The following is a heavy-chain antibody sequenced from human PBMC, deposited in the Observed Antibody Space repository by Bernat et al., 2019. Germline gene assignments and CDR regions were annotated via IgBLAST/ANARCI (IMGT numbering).Heavy chain of an antibody. CDR1: GFTFGDYA. J-gene: IGHJ4*02. CDR2: IRGKPYGGTT. Sequence: EVQLVESGGGLVQPGRSLRLSCTASGFTFGDYAVSWVRQAPGKGLECVGFIRGKPYGGTTEYAASVKGRFTISRDDSKSIAYLQMNSLKTEDTAVYYCTRYRIAVAGTPSYYLDYWGQGTLVTVSS. V-gene: IGHV3-49*04. D-gene: IGHD6-19*01. CDR3: TRYRIAVAGTPSYYLDY.